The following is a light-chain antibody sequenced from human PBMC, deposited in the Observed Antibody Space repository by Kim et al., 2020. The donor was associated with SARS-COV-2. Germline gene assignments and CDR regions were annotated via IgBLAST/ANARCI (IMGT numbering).Light chain of an antibody. V-gene: IGLV6-57*02. J-gene: IGLJ3*02. CDR3: QSYDSRV. CDR1: SGSIASNY. Sequence: PGKTVTTSCTGSSGSIASNYVQWYQQRPGSAPTTVIYEDNQRPSGVPDRFSGSIDSSSNSASLTISGLKTEDEADYYCQSYDSRVFGGGTQLTVL. CDR2: EDN.